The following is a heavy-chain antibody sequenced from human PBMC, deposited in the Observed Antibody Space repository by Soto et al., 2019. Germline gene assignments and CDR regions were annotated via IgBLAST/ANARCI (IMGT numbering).Heavy chain of an antibody. CDR2: IWYDGSNK. CDR3: ARDYDY. CDR1: GFTFSSYG. V-gene: IGHV3-33*01. J-gene: IGHJ4*02. Sequence: QVQLVESGGGVVQPGRSLRLSCAASGFTFSSYGMHWVRQAPGKGLEWVAVIWYDGSNKYYADSVKGRFTISRDNSKXXXXXXXNSLRAEDTAVYYCARDYDYWGQGTLVTVSS.